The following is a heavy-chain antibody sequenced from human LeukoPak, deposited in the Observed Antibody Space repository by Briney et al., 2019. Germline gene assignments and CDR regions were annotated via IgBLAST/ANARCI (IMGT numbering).Heavy chain of an antibody. CDR1: GFTFSTYS. J-gene: IGHJ4*02. V-gene: IGHV3-48*02. Sequence: GRSLRLSCAASGFTFSTYSMNWVRQAPGKGLEWVSYIRGGRSPIYYADSVKGRFTISRDNANNSLYLQMNSLRDEDTAVYYCTRDPHALDYWGQGTLVTVSS. CDR3: TRDPHALDY. CDR2: IRGGRSPI.